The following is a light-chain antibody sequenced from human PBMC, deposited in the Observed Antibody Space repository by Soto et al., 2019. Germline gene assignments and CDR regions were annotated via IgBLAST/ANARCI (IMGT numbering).Light chain of an antibody. Sequence: QSALTQPASVSGSPGQSITISCSGTNTDVGAYNYVSWYQQFPGKAPKLMIYEVNNRPSGISSRFSGSKSGNTASLTISGLQAEDEADYCCTSFTTTSAYIFGTGTKVTVL. CDR3: TSFTTTSAYI. J-gene: IGLJ1*01. V-gene: IGLV2-14*01. CDR2: EVN. CDR1: NTDVGAYNY.